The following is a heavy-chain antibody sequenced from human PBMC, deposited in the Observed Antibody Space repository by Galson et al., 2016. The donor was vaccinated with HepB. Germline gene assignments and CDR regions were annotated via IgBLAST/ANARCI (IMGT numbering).Heavy chain of an antibody. V-gene: IGHV4-39*01. J-gene: IGHJ5*02. CDR3: AGHTNYEGFWFDP. CDR1: GGSISRSSYY. Sequence: SETLSLTCTVSGGSISRSSYYWGWVRQPPGKGLEWIGSIYYTGYTYYFSSLRSRVNISVDTSKNQFSLMLTSVTAADTAVCYCAGHTNYEGFWFDPWGRGTLVTVSS. CDR2: IYYTGYT. D-gene: IGHD1-7*01.